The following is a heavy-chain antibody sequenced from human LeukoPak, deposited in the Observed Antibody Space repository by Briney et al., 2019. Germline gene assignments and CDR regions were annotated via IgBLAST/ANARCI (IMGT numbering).Heavy chain of an antibody. CDR3: VRLRRNSDTSGFYYYYDF. CDR1: GYIFSRYS. Sequence: KWGGSQRLSCLACGYIFSRYSKNWVPDAPGEALVCVLPFCDRSNYIYYADSVRGRFRISRDDARDSLYLQMNSLRAEDTAVYYCVRLRRNSDTSGFYYYYDFWGQGTLVTVSS. CDR2: FCDRSNYI. V-gene: IGHV3-21*01. D-gene: IGHD3-22*01. J-gene: IGHJ4*02.